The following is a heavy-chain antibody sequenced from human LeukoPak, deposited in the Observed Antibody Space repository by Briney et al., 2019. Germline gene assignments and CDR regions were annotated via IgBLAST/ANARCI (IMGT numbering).Heavy chain of an antibody. Sequence: ASVKVSCKASGYTFTSYGITWVRQAPGQGLEWMGWISAYNGNTNHAQKLQGRVTMTRDMSTSTVYMELSSLRSEDTAVYYCARGPHGYSHYFDYWGQGTLVTVSS. CDR3: ARGPHGYSHYFDY. CDR1: GYTFTSYG. J-gene: IGHJ4*02. D-gene: IGHD5-24*01. V-gene: IGHV1-18*01. CDR2: ISAYNGNT.